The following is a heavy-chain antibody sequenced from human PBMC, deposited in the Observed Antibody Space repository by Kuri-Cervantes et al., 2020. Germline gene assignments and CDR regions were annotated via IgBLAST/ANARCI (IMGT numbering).Heavy chain of an antibody. Sequence: GESLKISCAASGFTFSSYWMHWVRQAPGKGLEWVSSISSSSSYIYYADSVKGRFTISRDNAKNSLYLQMNSLRAEDTAVYYCARDNGGWGGENYFDYWGQGTLVTVSS. V-gene: IGHV3-21*01. J-gene: IGHJ4*02. CDR3: ARDNGGWGGENYFDY. CDR1: GFTFSSYW. CDR2: ISSSSSYI. D-gene: IGHD3-16*01.